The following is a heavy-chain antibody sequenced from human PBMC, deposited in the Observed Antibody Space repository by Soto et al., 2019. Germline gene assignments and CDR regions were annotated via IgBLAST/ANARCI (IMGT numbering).Heavy chain of an antibody. CDR2: INGSSSTM. D-gene: IGHD3-22*01. Sequence: EVQLVESGGGLVQRGGSLRLSCAASGFTFGIYSMNWVRQAPGKGLEWISYINGSSSTMYYADSVKARFIISRDNADNSLYLQMHSLRDADTAVYYCARGDRFRCSGYPCVSDGLFLSWGQGTLVTLSS. CDR1: GFTFGIYS. V-gene: IGHV3-48*02. J-gene: IGHJ5*02. CDR3: ARGDRFRCSGYPCVSDGLFLS.